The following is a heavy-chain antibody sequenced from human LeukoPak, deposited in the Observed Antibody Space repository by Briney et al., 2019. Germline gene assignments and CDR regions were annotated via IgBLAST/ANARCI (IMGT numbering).Heavy chain of an antibody. CDR1: GSTFRDSA. CDR2: ISFSGDNT. J-gene: IGHJ3*01. CDR3: ARDIELST. D-gene: IGHD3-16*02. V-gene: IGHV3-23*01. Sequence: GRSLSLSCAASGSTFRDSAMTWVRQAPGKGLQWVSLISFSGDNTYYADCVKRRFTISRDNAKDTLYLQMNSLRAEDTAIYYGARDIELSTWGLGTTLTASS.